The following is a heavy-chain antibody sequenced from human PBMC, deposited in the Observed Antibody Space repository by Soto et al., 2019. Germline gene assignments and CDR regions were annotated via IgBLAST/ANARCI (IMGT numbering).Heavy chain of an antibody. V-gene: IGHV3-74*01. CDR2: INGDESST. CDR3: ARRGQMPALAY. Sequence: EVQLVQSGGGLVQPGGSLRLSCAASGFTFSDYWMHWVRQGPGKGLVWVSRINGDESSTSYADSVKGRFTISRDNAKNTLYLQMNSLRAEDTAVYYCARRGQMPALAYWGQGTLVTVSS. J-gene: IGHJ4*02. CDR1: GFTFSDYW. D-gene: IGHD2-2*01.